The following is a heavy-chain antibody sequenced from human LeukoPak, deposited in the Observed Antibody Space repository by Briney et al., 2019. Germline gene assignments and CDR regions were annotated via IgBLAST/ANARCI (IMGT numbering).Heavy chain of an antibody. CDR1: GLSLSTSGMC. CDR2: IDLDYDK. V-gene: IGHV2-70*11. D-gene: IGHD6-13*01. J-gene: IGHJ6*02. CDR3: ARIRVSIAAAGTEAYYYYYGMDV. Sequence: SSPALVKPTQTLTLTCAFSGLSLSTSGMCLSSIRHPPGKALEWLARIDLDYDKYYSTSLKTRLTSSKDTSKNQVVLTMTNMDPVDTATYYCARIRVSIAAAGTEAYYYYYGMDVWGQGTTVTVSS.